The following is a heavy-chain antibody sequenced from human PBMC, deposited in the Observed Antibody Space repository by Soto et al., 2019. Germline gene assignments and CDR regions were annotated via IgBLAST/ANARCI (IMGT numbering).Heavy chain of an antibody. J-gene: IGHJ4*02. CDR3: ARDLDVYNSTGY. V-gene: IGHV1-3*01. D-gene: IGHD1-1*01. Sequence: QVQLVQSGADVKRPGASVKVSCKASGYIFTSLAMHWVRQAPGQRLEWMGWINPGNGNTKYSQSFQGRVTITRDTSASTAYMELSSLRSEDTAVYFCARDLDVYNSTGYWGQGTLVTVSS. CDR1: GYIFTSLA. CDR2: INPGNGNT.